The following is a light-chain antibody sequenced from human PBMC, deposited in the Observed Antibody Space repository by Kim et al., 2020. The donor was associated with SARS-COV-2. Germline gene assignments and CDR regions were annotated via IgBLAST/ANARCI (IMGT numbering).Light chain of an antibody. CDR1: QGIRND. V-gene: IGKV1-6*01. Sequence: AIQMTQSPSSLSASVGDRVTITCRASQGIRNDLGWYQQKPGKAPKLLIYAASNLHSGVPSRFSGSASGLDFTLTISSLQPEDFATYYCLQNYNYPRTFGQGTKVDIK. J-gene: IGKJ1*01. CDR3: LQNYNYPRT. CDR2: AAS.